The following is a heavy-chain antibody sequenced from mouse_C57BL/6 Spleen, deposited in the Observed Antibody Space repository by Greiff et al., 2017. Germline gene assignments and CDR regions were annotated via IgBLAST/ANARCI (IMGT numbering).Heavy chain of an antibody. V-gene: IGHV1-81*01. J-gene: IGHJ3*01. CDR3: ARGGMYGNFP. CDR2: IYPRSGNT. CDR1: GYTFTSYG. D-gene: IGHD2-10*02. Sequence: VQLQQSGAELARPGASVKLSCKASGYTFTSYGISWVKQRTGQGLEWIGEIYPRSGNTYYNEKFKGKATLTADKSSSTAYMELRSLTSEDAAVYFCARGGMYGNFPWGQGTLVTVSA.